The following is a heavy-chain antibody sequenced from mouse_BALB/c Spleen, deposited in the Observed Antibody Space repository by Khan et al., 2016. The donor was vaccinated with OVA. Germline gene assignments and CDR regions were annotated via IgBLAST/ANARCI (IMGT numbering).Heavy chain of an antibody. D-gene: IGHD2-10*01. CDR1: GYTFTNYG. J-gene: IGHJ4*01. V-gene: IGHV9-3-1*01. CDR2: INTYTGEP. Sequence: VQLKQSGPELKKPGETVKISCKASGYTFTNYGMNWVKQSLGKALKWMGWINTYTGEPTYADDFKGRFAFSLDTSASTAYLQINNLKSEDTATXVCARPPYFSYTLDHWGQGTTVTVSS. CDR3: ARPPYFSYTLDH.